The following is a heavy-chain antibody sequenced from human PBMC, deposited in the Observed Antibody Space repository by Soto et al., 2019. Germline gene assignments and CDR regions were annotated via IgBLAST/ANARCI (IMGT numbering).Heavy chain of an antibody. CDR1: GGSLSPYY. V-gene: IGHV4-34*01. J-gene: IGHJ4*02. Sequence: QVQLQQWGAGLLKPSETLSLSCAVYGGSLSPYYWTWIRQPPGKGLEWIGEISHSGITKYNPSLKSRVTISVDTSKNQFSLKLSSVTAADTAVYYCARGQLWSWDYWGQGALVIVSS. D-gene: IGHD2-21*01. CDR3: ARGQLWSWDY. CDR2: ISHSGIT.